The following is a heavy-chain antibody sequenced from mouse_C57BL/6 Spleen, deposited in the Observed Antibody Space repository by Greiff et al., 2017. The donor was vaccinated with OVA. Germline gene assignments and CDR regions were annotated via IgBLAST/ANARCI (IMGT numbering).Heavy chain of an antibody. CDR1: GYTFTGYW. D-gene: IGHD2-4*01. CDR2: ILPGSGST. J-gene: IGHJ4*01. V-gene: IGHV1-9*01. CDR3: ARGGDYGGYYYAMDY. Sequence: LVESGAELMKPGASVKLSCKATGYTFTGYWIEWVKQRPGHGLEWIGEILPGSGSTNYSEKFKGKATFTADTSSNTAYMQLSSLTTEDSAIYYCARGGDYGGYYYAMDYWGQGTSVTVSS.